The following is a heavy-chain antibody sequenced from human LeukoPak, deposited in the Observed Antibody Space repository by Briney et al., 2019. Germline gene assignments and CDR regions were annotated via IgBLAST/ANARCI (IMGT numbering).Heavy chain of an antibody. D-gene: IGHD4-17*01. CDR1: GYSFTSYW. Sequence: GESLKISCQGSGYSFTSYWIGWVRQMPGKGLEWMGIIYPGDSDTRYSPSFQGQVTISADKSISTAYLQWSSLKASDTAMYYCARTRYGDYDGGDFDYWGQGTLVTVSS. J-gene: IGHJ4*02. CDR3: ARTRYGDYDGGDFDY. CDR2: IYPGDSDT. V-gene: IGHV5-51*01.